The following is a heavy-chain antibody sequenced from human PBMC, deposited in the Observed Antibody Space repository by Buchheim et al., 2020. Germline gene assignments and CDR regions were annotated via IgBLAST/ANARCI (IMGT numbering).Heavy chain of an antibody. CDR1: GYTFTSYY. V-gene: IGHV1-46*01. J-gene: IGHJ6*02. CDR2: INPSGGST. CDR3: ALPGGANWNDLYYYYGMDV. D-gene: IGHD1-20*01. Sequence: QVQLVQSGAEVKKPGASVKVSCKASGYTFTSYYMHWVRQAPGQGLEWMGIINPSGGSTSYAQKFQGRVTMTRDTSTRTVYMELSSLRSEDTAVYYCALPGGANWNDLYYYYGMDVWGQGTT.